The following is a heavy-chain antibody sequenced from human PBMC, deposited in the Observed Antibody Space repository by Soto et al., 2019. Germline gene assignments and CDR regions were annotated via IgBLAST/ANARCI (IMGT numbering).Heavy chain of an antibody. V-gene: IGHV1-69*01. CDR1: GGTFSSYA. D-gene: IGHD1-26*01. Sequence: QVQLVQSGAEVKKPGSSVKVSCKASGGTFSSYAISWVRQAPGQGLEWMGGIIPIFGTANYAQKFQGRVTITADESTSTAYMELSSLRSEDMAVYYCARAEDMSIVGAPKYYFDYWGQGTLVTVSS. CDR2: IIPIFGTA. CDR3: ARAEDMSIVGAPKYYFDY. J-gene: IGHJ4*02.